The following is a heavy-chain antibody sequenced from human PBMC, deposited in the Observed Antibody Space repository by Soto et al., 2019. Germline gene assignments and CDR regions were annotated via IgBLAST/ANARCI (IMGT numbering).Heavy chain of an antibody. D-gene: IGHD3-3*01. CDR3: ARAHGYYDFWSGSSRAQYYYYGMDV. V-gene: IGHV4-38-2*01. Sequence: SETLSLTCAVSGYSISSGYYWGWIRQPPGKGLEWIGSIYHSGSTYYNPSLKSRVTISVDTSKNQFSLKLSSVTAADTAVYYCARAHGYYDFWSGSSRAQYYYYGMDVWGQGTTVTVSS. CDR2: IYHSGST. CDR1: GYSISSGYY. J-gene: IGHJ6*02.